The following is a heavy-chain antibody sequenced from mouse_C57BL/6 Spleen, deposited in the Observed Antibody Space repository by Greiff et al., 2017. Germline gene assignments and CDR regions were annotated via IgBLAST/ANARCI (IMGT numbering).Heavy chain of an antibody. J-gene: IGHJ1*03. CDR3: ARWQYDYDGLIYFDV. Sequence: VQLQQSGPELVKPGASVKISCKASGYTFTDYYMNWVKQSHGKSLEWIGDINPNNGGTTYNQKFKGKATLTVTKSSSTAYMELRSLTSEDSAVYYCARWQYDYDGLIYFDVWGTGTTVTVSS. V-gene: IGHV1-26*01. CDR1: GYTFTDYY. D-gene: IGHD2-4*01. CDR2: INPNNGGT.